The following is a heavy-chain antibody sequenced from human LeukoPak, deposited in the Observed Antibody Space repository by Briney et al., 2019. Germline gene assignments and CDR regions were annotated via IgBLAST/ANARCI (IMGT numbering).Heavy chain of an antibody. V-gene: IGHV3-33*01. CDR2: IWYDGSKQ. D-gene: IGHD3-22*01. Sequence: SGGSLRLSCTASGFTFSSFGMNWVRQAPGKGLEWVAGIWYDGSKQLYADSVKGRFTISRDDSKNTVYLQMNSLRAEDTALYYCARDYSYSSFDYWGQGKLVTVSS. CDR3: ARDYSYSSFDY. CDR1: GFTFSSFG. J-gene: IGHJ4*02.